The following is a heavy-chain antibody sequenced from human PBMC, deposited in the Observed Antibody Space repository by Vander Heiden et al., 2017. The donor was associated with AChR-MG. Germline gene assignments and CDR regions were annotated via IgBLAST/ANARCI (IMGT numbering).Heavy chain of an antibody. Sequence: QVQRQASGSGLVKPSETLSLTCTVSGGPIRSYYWSWIRQPPGKGLEWIGYIYYSGSTNYNPSLKSRVTISVDTSKNQFSLKLSSVTAADTAVYYCAREPAYYDSSGFDYWGQGTLVTVSS. J-gene: IGHJ4*02. CDR2: IYYSGST. V-gene: IGHV4-59*01. CDR1: GGPIRSYY. CDR3: AREPAYYDSSGFDY. D-gene: IGHD3-22*01.